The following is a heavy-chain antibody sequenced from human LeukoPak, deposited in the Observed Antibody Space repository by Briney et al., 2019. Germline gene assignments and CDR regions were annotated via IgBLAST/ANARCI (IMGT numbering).Heavy chain of an antibody. CDR2: ISGGSDTT. V-gene: IGHV3-23*01. J-gene: IGHJ4*02. CDR3: ARWDGYGDY. D-gene: IGHD5-24*01. CDR1: GFTFSSYG. Sequence: GGSLRLSCEASGFTFSSYGITWVRQAPGKGLEWVSGISGGSDTTHYAASVKGRFTISRDNSKSTLYLQMNSLRAEDTAVYYCARWDGYGDYWGQGTLVTVSS.